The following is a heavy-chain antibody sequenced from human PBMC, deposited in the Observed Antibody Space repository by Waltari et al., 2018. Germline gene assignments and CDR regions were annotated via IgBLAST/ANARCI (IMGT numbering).Heavy chain of an antibody. CDR2: IIPIFGTA. V-gene: IGHV1-69*08. J-gene: IGHJ5*02. D-gene: IGHD2-15*01. CDR3: ASGFRGYCSGGSCYSGWFDP. Sequence: QVQLVQSGAEVKKPGSSVKVSCKASGGTFSSYAISWVRQAPGQGLEWMGRIIPIFGTANYAQKFQGRVTITADKSTSTAYMELSSLRSEDTAVYYCASGFRGYCSGGSCYSGWFDPWGQGTLVTVSS. CDR1: GGTFSSYA.